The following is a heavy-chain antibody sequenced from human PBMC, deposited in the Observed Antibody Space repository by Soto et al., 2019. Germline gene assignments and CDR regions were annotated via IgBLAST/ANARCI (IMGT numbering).Heavy chain of an antibody. CDR3: TPLVVVPAAISYYYGIDV. CDR2: IRSKAYGGTT. V-gene: IGHV3-49*03. J-gene: IGHJ6*02. CDR1: GLTFGDYT. D-gene: IGHD2-2*01. Sequence: GGSLRLSCTASGLTFGDYTMSWFRQAPGKGLEWVGFIRSKAYGGTTEYAASVKGRFTISRDDSKSIAYLQMNSLKTEDTAVYYCTPLVVVPAAISYYYGIDVWGQGTTVTVSS.